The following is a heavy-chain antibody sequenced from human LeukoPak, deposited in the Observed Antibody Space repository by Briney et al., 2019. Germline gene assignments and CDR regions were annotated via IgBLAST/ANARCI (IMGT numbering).Heavy chain of an antibody. CDR2: IYYSGST. CDR1: GGSISSGGYY. Sequence: SETLPLTCTVSGGSISSGGYYWSWIRQHPGKGLEWIGYIYYSGSTYYNPSLKSRVTISVDTSKNQFSLKLSSVTAADTAVYYCARALGSYYYDSSGSTFDYWGQGTLVTVSS. J-gene: IGHJ4*02. D-gene: IGHD3-22*01. CDR3: ARALGSYYYDSSGSTFDY. V-gene: IGHV4-31*03.